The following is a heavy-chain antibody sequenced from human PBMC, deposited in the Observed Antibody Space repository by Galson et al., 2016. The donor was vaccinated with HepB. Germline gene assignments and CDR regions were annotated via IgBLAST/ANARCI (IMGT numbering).Heavy chain of an antibody. D-gene: IGHD3-10*01. Sequence: SETLSLTCTVSGGSISSRDSYWGWLRQPPGKGLEWIGTVYYSGSTLFNPSLKSRVTISIDKSTNQLSLKLSSVTAADTAIYYCARDVRLLSEYVDYYGMDVWGQGTTVIVSS. CDR3: ARDVRLLSEYVDYYGMDV. CDR1: GGSISSRDSY. CDR2: VYYSGST. V-gene: IGHV4-39*07. J-gene: IGHJ6*02.